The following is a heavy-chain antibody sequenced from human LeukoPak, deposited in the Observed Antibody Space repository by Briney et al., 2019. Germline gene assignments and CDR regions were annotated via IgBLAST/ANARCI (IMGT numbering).Heavy chain of an antibody. D-gene: IGHD5-18*01. J-gene: IGHJ6*04. Sequence: SETLSLTCAVYGGSFSGYYWSWIRQPPGKGLEWIGEINHSGSTNYNPSLKSRVTISVVTSKNQFSLKLSSVTAADTAVYYCARGRVDTAMVISSYYYGMDVWGKGTTVTVSS. CDR2: INHSGST. V-gene: IGHV4-34*01. CDR1: GGSFSGYY. CDR3: ARGRVDTAMVISSYYYGMDV.